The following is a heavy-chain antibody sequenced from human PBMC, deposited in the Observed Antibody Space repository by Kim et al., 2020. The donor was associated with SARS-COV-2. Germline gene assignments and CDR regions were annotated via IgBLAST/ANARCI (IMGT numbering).Heavy chain of an antibody. CDR2: IYYSGST. V-gene: IGHV4-39*01. J-gene: IGHJ4*02. CDR3: ARPRIAAAGPMDYYFDY. Sequence: SETLSLTCTVSGGSISSSSYYWGWIRQPPGKGLEWIGSIYYSGSTYYNPSLKSRVTISVDTSKNQFSLKLSSVTAADTAVYYCARPRIAAAGPMDYYFDYWGQGTLVTVSS. D-gene: IGHD6-13*01. CDR1: GGSISSSSYY.